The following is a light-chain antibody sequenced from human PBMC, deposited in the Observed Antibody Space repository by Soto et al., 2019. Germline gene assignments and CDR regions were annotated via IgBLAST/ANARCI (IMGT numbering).Light chain of an antibody. CDR3: QQYGSSSWT. Sequence: EIVLTQSPGTLSLSPGERATLSCRASQSVSSSYLAWYQQKPGAAPRLLIYGTSSRDTAIPDRFSGSGSGTDFTLNISRLEPEDFAVYYCQQYGSSSWTFGQGTKVEIK. V-gene: IGKV3-20*01. CDR1: QSVSSSY. CDR2: GTS. J-gene: IGKJ1*01.